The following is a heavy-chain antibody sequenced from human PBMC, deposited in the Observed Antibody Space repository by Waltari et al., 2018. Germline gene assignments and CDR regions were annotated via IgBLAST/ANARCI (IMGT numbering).Heavy chain of an antibody. Sequence: QVHLVQSGAEVKKPGGSVKVSCKASGYIFTTYHVHWVRQAPGQGLEWMGIINPTRGSTSYAQKFQGRVTMTRDTSTSTVYMELSSLSSGDTAVYYGAREFSGNYIWGFDYWGQGTPVTVSS. CDR2: INPTRGST. V-gene: IGHV1-46*01. D-gene: IGHD4-4*01. CDR1: GYIFTTYH. CDR3: AREFSGNYIWGFDY. J-gene: IGHJ4*02.